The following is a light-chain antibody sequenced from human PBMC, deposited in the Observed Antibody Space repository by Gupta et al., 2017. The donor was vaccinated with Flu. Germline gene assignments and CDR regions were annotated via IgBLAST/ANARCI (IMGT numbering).Light chain of an antibody. V-gene: IGLV2-14*01. CDR2: YVS. CDR3: SYSKTNSTRWV. CDR1: SSDVVGYNY. J-gene: IGLJ3*02. Sequence: QSALTQPASVSGSPGQSITISCTGTSSDVVGYNYVSWYQQHPAKAPKRVIYYVSNRPSGVYNRFLCYTAGNKASPPTNGLQAEDEGDDYCSYSKTNSTRWVFGGGTKLTVL.